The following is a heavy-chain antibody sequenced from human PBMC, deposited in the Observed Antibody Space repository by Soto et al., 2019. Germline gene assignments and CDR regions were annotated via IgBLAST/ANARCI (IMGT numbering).Heavy chain of an antibody. D-gene: IGHD2-8*01. CDR1: GYTFTSYG. Sequence: QVQLVQSGPEVEKPGDSVKVSCKASGYTFTSYGINWVRQAPGQGREWVGWISAHKGLTKYAQKVQGIVTMTTDTSTSTVFMELRSMRFDDTAVYYCARDHEIMVAPTHPSDYWGQGTLVTVSA. J-gene: IGHJ4*02. CDR3: ARDHEIMVAPTHPSDY. V-gene: IGHV1-18*04. CDR2: ISAHKGLT.